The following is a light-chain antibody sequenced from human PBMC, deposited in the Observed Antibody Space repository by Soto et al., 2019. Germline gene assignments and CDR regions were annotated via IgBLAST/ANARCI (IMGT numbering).Light chain of an antibody. J-gene: IGKJ1*01. CDR3: HQYGSSPWT. CDR1: QSAFSTY. CDR2: GAS. V-gene: IGKV3-20*01. Sequence: EIVLTQSPGTLSLSPGERATLSCRASQSAFSTYLAWFQQKPGQAPRLLIYGASSRATGIPDRFSGSGSATDFTLTISRLEPDDFAVYYCHQYGSSPWTLGQGTRVEIK.